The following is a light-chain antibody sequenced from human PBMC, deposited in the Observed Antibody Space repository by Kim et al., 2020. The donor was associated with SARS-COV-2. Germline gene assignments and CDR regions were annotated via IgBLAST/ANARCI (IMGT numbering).Light chain of an antibody. J-gene: IGKJ5*01. CDR2: GAS. V-gene: IGKV3-11*01. CDR1: QSVTTS. CDR3: QQRSSWPVT. Sequence: WSPGERATLSCRASQSVTTSLVWYQQKHGQAPSLLIYGASSRATGIPARFSGSGSGTDFTLTISSLEPEDFAVYYCQQRSSWPVTFGQGTRLEIK.